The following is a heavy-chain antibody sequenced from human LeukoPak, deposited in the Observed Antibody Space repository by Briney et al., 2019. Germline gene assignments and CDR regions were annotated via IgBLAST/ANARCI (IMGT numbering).Heavy chain of an antibody. Sequence: GGSLRLSCAASGFTFSSYWMSWVRQAPGKGLEWVAFIRYDGSNKYYADSVKGRFTISRDNSKNTLYLQMNSLRAEDTAVYYCVMSTIDYWGQGTLVTVSS. D-gene: IGHD3-10*02. CDR2: IRYDGSNK. CDR3: VMSTIDY. V-gene: IGHV3-30*02. CDR1: GFTFSSYW. J-gene: IGHJ4*02.